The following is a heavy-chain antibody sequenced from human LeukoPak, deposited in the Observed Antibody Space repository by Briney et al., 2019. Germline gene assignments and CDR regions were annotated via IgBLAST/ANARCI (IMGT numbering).Heavy chain of an antibody. CDR3: ARGPLLYELNAYYYYMDV. CDR2: IVPILGRA. D-gene: IGHD2-2*02. CDR1: GGTFNSYA. V-gene: IGHV1-69*05. J-gene: IGHJ6*03. Sequence: SVKVSCKASGGTFNSYAISWVRQAPGQGLEWVGGIVPILGRADYAQNFQGRVTVTTDGSTSTAYMELSSLRSEDTAVYYCARGPLLYELNAYYYYMDVWGKGTTVTVSS.